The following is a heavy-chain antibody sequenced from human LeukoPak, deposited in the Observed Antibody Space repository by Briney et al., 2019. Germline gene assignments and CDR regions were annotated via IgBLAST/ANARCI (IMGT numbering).Heavy chain of an antibody. Sequence: GGSLRLSCAASGFTFSNHAMNWVRQAPGKGLEWVSLISGSGTVTYYADSVKGRFTISRDNSKNTLYLQMNSLRAEDTAVYYCAKTSVGEGRIIASGYFDNWGQGTLVTVSS. J-gene: IGHJ4*02. CDR1: GFTFSNHA. D-gene: IGHD2-15*01. CDR2: ISGSGTVT. CDR3: AKTSVGEGRIIASGYFDN. V-gene: IGHV3-23*01.